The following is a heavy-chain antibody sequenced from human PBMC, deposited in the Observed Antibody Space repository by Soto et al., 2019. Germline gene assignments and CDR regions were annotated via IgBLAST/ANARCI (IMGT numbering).Heavy chain of an antibody. CDR3: AGGSGYSSGWYGNY. D-gene: IGHD6-19*01. V-gene: IGHV1-69*01. CDR2: IIPIFGTA. J-gene: IGHJ4*02. Sequence: QVQLVQSGAEVKKPGSSVKVSCKASGGTFSSYAISWVRQAPGQGLEWMGGIIPIFGTANYAQKFQGRVKITEDESTSPAYVELSSVRSEETVVYYCAGGSGYSSGWYGNYWGQGTLVIVSS. CDR1: GGTFSSYA.